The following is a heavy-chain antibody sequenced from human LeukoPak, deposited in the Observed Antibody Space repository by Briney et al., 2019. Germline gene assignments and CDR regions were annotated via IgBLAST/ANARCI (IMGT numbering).Heavy chain of an antibody. V-gene: IGHV4-34*01. CDR1: GGSFSGYY. Sequence: PSETLSLTCAVYGGSFSGYYWSWIREPPGKGRGWMGEINHSGSTNYNPSLKSRVTISLDTSKNQFALKLSSVTAAATAVYYCASSSSWETLLDYWGQGTLVTVSS. D-gene: IGHD6-13*01. J-gene: IGHJ4*02. CDR2: INHSGST. CDR3: ASSSSWETLLDY.